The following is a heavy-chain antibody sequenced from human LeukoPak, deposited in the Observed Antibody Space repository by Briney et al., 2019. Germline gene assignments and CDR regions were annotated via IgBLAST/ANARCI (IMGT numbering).Heavy chain of an antibody. CDR2: IIPIFGTA. CDR3: ARQNTASYYMDV. V-gene: IGHV1-69*13. Sequence: GASVKVSCKASGGTFSSYAISWVRQAPGQGLEWMGGIIPIFGTANYAQKFQGRVTITADESTSTAYMELSSLRSEDTAVYYCARQNTASYYMDVWGKGTTVTVSS. CDR1: GGTFSSYA. D-gene: IGHD5-18*01. J-gene: IGHJ6*03.